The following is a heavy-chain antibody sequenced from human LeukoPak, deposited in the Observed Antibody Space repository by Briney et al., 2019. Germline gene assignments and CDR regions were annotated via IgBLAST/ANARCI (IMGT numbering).Heavy chain of an antibody. CDR3: ASSYGSGSYGDFDY. CDR2: IIPIFGTA. D-gene: IGHD3-10*01. Sequence: SSVTVSRKASGGTFSSYAISWVRQAPGQGLEWMGGIIPIFGTANYAQKFQGRVTITADESTSTAYMELSSLRSEDTAVYYCASSYGSGSYGDFDYWGQGNLVAVSS. J-gene: IGHJ4*02. CDR1: GGTFSSYA. V-gene: IGHV1-69*01.